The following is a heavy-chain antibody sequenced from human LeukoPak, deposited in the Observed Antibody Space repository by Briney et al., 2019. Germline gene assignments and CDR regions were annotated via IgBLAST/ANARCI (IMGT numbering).Heavy chain of an antibody. V-gene: IGHV1-2*02. J-gene: IGHJ5*02. CDR2: INPNSGGT. CDR3: ARGGGNCGFEP. D-gene: IGHD4-23*01. Sequence: ASVKVSRTASGYTLTGYDIHWVRQAPGQGLEYMGWINPNSGGTNYAQKFQGRVTMTWDTSITIVYMELTSLISDDTAVYYCARGGGNCGFEPWARGTLVTVSS. CDR1: GYTLTGYD.